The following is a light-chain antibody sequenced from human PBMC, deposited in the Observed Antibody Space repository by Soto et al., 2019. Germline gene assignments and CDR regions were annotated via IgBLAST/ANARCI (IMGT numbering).Light chain of an antibody. CDR2: GAS. CDR3: QKYGNSTLYT. CDR1: QSVSSSY. Sequence: EIVLTQSPGTLSLSPGERATLSCRASQSVSSSYLAWYQQKPGQAPRLLIYGASSRATGIPDRFSGSRSGTAFTLTISRLESQDFAVYYCQKYGNSTLYTFAQGTKLQIK. V-gene: IGKV3-20*01. J-gene: IGKJ2*01.